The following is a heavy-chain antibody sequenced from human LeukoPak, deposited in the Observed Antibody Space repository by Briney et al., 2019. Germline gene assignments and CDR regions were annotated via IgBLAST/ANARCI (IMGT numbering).Heavy chain of an antibody. CDR2: ISSSSSYI. CDR1: GFTFSSYS. V-gene: IGHV3-21*01. CDR3: VRRLSATILSDF. Sequence: PGGSLRLSRAASGFTFSSYSMNWVRQAPGKGLEWVSSISSSSSYIYYADSVKGRFTISRDNAKNSLYLQMNSLRAEDTAVYYCVRRLSATILSDFWGQGTLVTVSS. D-gene: IGHD4-17*01. J-gene: IGHJ4*02.